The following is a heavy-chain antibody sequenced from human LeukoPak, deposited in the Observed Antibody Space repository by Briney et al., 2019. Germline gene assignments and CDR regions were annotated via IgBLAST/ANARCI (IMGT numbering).Heavy chain of an antibody. Sequence: SETLSLTCTVSGGSISSYYWSWIRQPPGKGLEWIGSIYYSGSTYYNPSLKSRVTISVDTSKTQFSLKLSSVTAADTAVYYCARDFGSGPNWFDPWGQGTLVTVSS. CDR1: GGSISSYY. V-gene: IGHV4-39*07. D-gene: IGHD3-3*01. CDR3: ARDFGSGPNWFDP. J-gene: IGHJ5*02. CDR2: IYYSGST.